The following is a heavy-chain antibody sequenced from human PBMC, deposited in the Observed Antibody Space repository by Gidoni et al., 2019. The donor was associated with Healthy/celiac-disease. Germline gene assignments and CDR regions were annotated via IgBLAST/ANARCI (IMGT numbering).Heavy chain of an antibody. D-gene: IGHD6-13*01. Sequence: QLQLQASGPRLVKPSETLSLSCTVSGDSVSNPDYYWGWVRQPPGKGLEWIGTVYYRGTTYYNPSLKSRVTILVHTSLNQFSLRLSSVTAADTAIYYCARDIRYSSSWSHFDFWGQGTLATVSP. V-gene: IGHV4-39*07. CDR3: ARDIRYSSSWSHFDF. CDR2: VYYRGTT. CDR1: GDSVSNPDYY. J-gene: IGHJ4*02.